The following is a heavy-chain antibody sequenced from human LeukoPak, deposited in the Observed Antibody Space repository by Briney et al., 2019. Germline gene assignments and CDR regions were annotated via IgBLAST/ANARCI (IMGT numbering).Heavy chain of an antibody. CDR2: IYTSGST. CDR3: AREGGGYCSSTSCYTGTAIDY. Sequence: SETLSLTCTVSGGSIGSYYWSWIRQPAGKGLEWIGRIYTSGSTNYNPSLRSRVTMSVDTSKNQFSLKLSSVTAADTAVYYCAREGGGYCSSTSCYTGTAIDYWGQGTLVTVSS. V-gene: IGHV4-4*07. D-gene: IGHD2-2*02. J-gene: IGHJ4*02. CDR1: GGSIGSYY.